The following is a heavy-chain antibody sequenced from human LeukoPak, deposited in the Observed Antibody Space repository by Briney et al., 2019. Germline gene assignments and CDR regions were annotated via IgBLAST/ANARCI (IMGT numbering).Heavy chain of an antibody. J-gene: IGHJ5*02. CDR3: ARATTGTTSDRGIFDP. D-gene: IGHD1-1*01. V-gene: IGHV4-59*11. Sequence: SETLSLTCTVSGDSIGSHYWSWIRQPPGKGLEWIGYIFYVGSTNYNPSLKSRVTISVDTSKNQFSLKLSSVTAADTAVYYCARATTGTTSDRGIFDPWGQGTLVTVSS. CDR1: GDSIGSHY. CDR2: IFYVGST.